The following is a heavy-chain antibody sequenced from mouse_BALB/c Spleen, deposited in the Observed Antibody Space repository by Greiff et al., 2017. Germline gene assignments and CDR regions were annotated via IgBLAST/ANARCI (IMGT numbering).Heavy chain of an antibody. V-gene: IGHV3-6*02. CDR1: GYSITSGYY. D-gene: IGHD2-3*01. Sequence: EVQLQESGPGLVKPSQSLSLTCSVTGYSITSGYYWNWIRQFPGNKLEWMGYISYDGSNNYNPSLKNRISITRDTSKNQFFLKLNSVTTEDTATYYCARVHDGYSAWFAYWGQGTLVTVSA. CDR2: ISYDGSN. J-gene: IGHJ3*01. CDR3: ARVHDGYSAWFAY.